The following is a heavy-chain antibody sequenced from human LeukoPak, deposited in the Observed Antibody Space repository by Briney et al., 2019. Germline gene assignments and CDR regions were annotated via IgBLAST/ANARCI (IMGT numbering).Heavy chain of an antibody. J-gene: IGHJ3*02. CDR2: ISYDGSNK. V-gene: IGHV3-30*04. CDR3: ARTRITMVRGVKGAFDI. CDR1: GFTFSSYA. Sequence: GGSLRLSCAASGFTFSSYAMHWVRQAPGKGLEWVAVISYDGSNKYYADSVKGRFTISRDNSKNTLYLQMNSLRAEDTAVYYCARTRITMVRGVKGAFDIWGQGTMVTVSS. D-gene: IGHD3-10*01.